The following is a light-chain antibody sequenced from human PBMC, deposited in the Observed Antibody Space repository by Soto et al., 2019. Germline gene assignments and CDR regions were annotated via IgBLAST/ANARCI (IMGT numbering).Light chain of an antibody. CDR3: HQYTGSPHT. Sequence: EIVLTQSPGTLSLSPGERATLSCRASQSVRNNYLAWYQQKPGQAPRLLIYSASTRATGIPDRFSGSVSGTDFTLTISRLQPEDFALYYCHQYTGSPHTFGGGTKVEI. J-gene: IGKJ4*01. CDR1: QSVRNNY. CDR2: SAS. V-gene: IGKV3-20*01.